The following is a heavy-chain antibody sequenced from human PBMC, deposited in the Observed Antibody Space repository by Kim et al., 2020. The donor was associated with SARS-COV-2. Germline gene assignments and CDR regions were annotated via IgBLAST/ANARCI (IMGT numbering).Heavy chain of an antibody. CDR2: ISGSGGST. CDR1: GFTFSSYA. V-gene: IGHV3-23*01. CDR3: AKPPSFLWFGQLSTGDAFDT. D-gene: IGHD3-10*01. Sequence: GGSLRLSCAASGFTFSSYAMSWVRQAPGKGLEWVSAISGSGGSTYYADSGKGRITISRDNSKTTQHLQMNSLRGEDTAVYYCAKPPSFLWFGQLSTGDAFDTWGQGTLVTVSS. J-gene: IGHJ3*02.